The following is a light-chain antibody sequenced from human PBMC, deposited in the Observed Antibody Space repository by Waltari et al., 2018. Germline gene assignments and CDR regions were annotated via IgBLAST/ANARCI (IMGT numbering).Light chain of an antibody. CDR1: QSVGRS. J-gene: IGKJ1*01. CDR2: DAS. Sequence: EIVLTQSPGTLSLSPGERAILSCMASQSVGRSLCWYQQKNGQAHRLLIYDASTRATGIPDRFSGGGSGTDFSLTISRLEPEDFAVYYCQMYVRLPATFGQGTKVEI. CDR3: QMYVRLPAT. V-gene: IGKV3-20*01.